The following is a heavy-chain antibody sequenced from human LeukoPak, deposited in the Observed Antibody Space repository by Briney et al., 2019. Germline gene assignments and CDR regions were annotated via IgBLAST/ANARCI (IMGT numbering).Heavy chain of an antibody. J-gene: IGHJ6*02. Sequence: PGGSLRLSCAASGFTFSSYGMHWVRQAPGKGLEWVAVIWYDGSNKYYADSVKGRFTISRDNSKNTLYLQMNSLGAEDTAVYYCARDPDDIVVVPAAMEYYYYGMDVWGQGTTVTVYS. CDR3: ARDPDDIVVVPAAMEYYYYGMDV. CDR1: GFTFSSYG. CDR2: IWYDGSNK. V-gene: IGHV3-33*01. D-gene: IGHD2-2*01.